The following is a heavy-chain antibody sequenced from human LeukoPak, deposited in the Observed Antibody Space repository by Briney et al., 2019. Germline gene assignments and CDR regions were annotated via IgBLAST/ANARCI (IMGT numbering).Heavy chain of an antibody. CDR2: ISGSGDST. J-gene: IGHJ4*02. Sequence: GASLRLSCAASGFTFSSYAMSWVRQAPGKGLEWVSAISGSGDSTYYTDSVKGRFTISRDNSTNTLYLQMSSLRAEHTAVYYCAKDIPSGWSVLASDYWGQGTLVTVSS. CDR1: GFTFSSYA. V-gene: IGHV3-23*01. D-gene: IGHD6-19*01. CDR3: AKDIPSGWSVLASDY.